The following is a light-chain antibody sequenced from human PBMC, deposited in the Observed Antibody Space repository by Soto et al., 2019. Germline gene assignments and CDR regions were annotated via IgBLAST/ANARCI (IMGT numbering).Light chain of an antibody. Sequence: EIVLTQSPATLSLSPGERATLSCRASQSVSSYFAWYQQKPGQAPRLLIYDASNRATGIPARFSGSGSGTDFTLTISSLEPADFAVYYCQQRSNWPVTFGQGTRVEIK. J-gene: IGKJ1*01. CDR3: QQRSNWPVT. V-gene: IGKV3-11*01. CDR2: DAS. CDR1: QSVSSY.